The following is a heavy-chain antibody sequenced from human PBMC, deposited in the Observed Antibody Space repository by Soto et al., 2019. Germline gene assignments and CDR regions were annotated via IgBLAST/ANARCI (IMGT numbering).Heavy chain of an antibody. V-gene: IGHV3-7*04. CDR1: GFTLRNSR. CDR2: IKQDGSDT. D-gene: IGHD2-2*01. J-gene: IGHJ1*01. CDR3: ATDLGTTMVRP. Sequence: PGGSLRLACAASGFTLRNSRMSWVRQAPGKGLEWVANIKQDGSDTYYVDSVKGRFTISRDNAKNSLYLQMNSLRAEDTAVYYCATDLGTTMVRPRGQRNLLPVSS.